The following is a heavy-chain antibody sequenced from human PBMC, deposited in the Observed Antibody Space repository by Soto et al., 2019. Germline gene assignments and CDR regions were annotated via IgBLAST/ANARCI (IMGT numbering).Heavy chain of an antibody. V-gene: IGHV3-73*01. CDR1: GFNFSVSI. CDR3: AIEGAGVGQ. D-gene: IGHD1-26*01. Sequence: EVQLVESGGGLVQPGGSVKLSCAASGFNFSVSIMHWVRQASGKGLEWVGRIRSKAKDYATAYAESVKGRFAISRDDLKNTMYLQMSSVRTEDTAMYYCAIEGAGVGQWGQGTLVTVSS. J-gene: IGHJ4*02. CDR2: IRSKAKDYAT.